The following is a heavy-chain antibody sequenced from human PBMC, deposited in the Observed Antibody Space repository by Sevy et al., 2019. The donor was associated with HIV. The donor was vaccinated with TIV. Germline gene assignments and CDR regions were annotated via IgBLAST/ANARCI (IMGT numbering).Heavy chain of an antibody. CDR3: ARAQQITMLVVIGGLYFDF. J-gene: IGHJ4*02. D-gene: IGHD3-22*01. V-gene: IGHV3-7*01. CDR1: GFTFSSNW. CDR2: VKQDMSEK. Sequence: GGSLRLSCATYGFTFSSNWMTWVRQAPGKGLEWVANVKQDMSEKYYADPVKGRFTISRDNAKNSLYLEMNSLRAEDTAVYYCARAQQITMLVVIGGLYFDFWGQGTLVTVSS.